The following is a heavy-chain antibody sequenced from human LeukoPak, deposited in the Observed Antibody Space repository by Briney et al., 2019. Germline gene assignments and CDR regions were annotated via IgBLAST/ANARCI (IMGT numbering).Heavy chain of an antibody. CDR1: GFTFSSYS. CDR2: ISSSSSTI. CDR3: ARDGSSGWQVPFDY. J-gene: IGHJ4*02. D-gene: IGHD6-19*01. Sequence: GGSLRLSCAASGFTFSSYSMNWVRQAPGKGLEWVSYISSSSSTIYYADSVKGRFTISRDNAKNSLYLQMNSLRAEDTAVYYCARDGSSGWQVPFDYWGQGTLVTVSS. V-gene: IGHV3-48*01.